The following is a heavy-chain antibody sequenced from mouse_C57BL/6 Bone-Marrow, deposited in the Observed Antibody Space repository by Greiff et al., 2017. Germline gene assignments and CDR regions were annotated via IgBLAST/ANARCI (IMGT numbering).Heavy chain of an antibody. J-gene: IGHJ4*01. CDR3: ARLELRSYAMDY. D-gene: IGHD3-2*02. CDR2: IHPNSGST. V-gene: IGHV1-64*01. Sequence: VKQRPGQGLEWIGMIHPNSGSTNYNEKFKSKATLTVDKSSSTAYMQLSSLTSEDSAVYYCARLELRSYAMDYWGQGTSVTVSS.